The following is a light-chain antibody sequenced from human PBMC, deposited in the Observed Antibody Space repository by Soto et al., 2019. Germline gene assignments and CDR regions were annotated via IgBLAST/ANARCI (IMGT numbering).Light chain of an antibody. CDR2: RAD. J-gene: IGLJ2*01. V-gene: IGLV1-47*01. Sequence: QSVLTQSPSASGTPGQRVTISCSGSRANIGSNYVYWYQQFPGTAPRLLIYRADQRPSGVPDRFSGSKSGTSASLAISGLRSEDEAAYYCAAWDDTVNGLVFGGGTKLTVL. CDR3: AAWDDTVNGLV. CDR1: RANIGSNY.